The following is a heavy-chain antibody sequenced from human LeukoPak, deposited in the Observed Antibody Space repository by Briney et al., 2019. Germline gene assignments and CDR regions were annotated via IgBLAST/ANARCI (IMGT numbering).Heavy chain of an antibody. J-gene: IGHJ3*02. CDR1: GYSFTSYW. CDR3: ARSAWYYYDSSGYPDAFDI. D-gene: IGHD3-22*01. V-gene: IGHV5-51*01. CDR2: IYPGDSDT. Sequence: GESLKISWKGSGYSFTSYWIGWVRQMPGKGLEWMGIIYPGDSDTRYSPSFQGQVTISADKSISTAYLQWSSLKASDTAMYYCARSAWYYYDSSGYPDAFDIWGQGTMVTVSS.